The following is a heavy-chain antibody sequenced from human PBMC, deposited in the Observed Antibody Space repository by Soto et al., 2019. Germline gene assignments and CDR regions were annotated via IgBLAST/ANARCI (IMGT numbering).Heavy chain of an antibody. D-gene: IGHD3-9*01. V-gene: IGHV3-21*01. CDR3: ARSDDWVRSPFDY. CDR1: GFTFSSYS. Sequence: GGSLRLSCAASGFTFSSYSMNWVRQAPGKGLEWVSSISSSSSYIYYADSVKGRFTISRDNAKNSLYLQMNSLRAEDTAVYYCARSDDWVRSPFDYWGQGTLVTVSS. J-gene: IGHJ4*02. CDR2: ISSSSSYI.